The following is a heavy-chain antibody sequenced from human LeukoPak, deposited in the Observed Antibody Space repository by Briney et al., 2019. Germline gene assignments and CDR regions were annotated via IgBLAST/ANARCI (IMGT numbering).Heavy chain of an antibody. J-gene: IGHJ4*02. CDR1: GLTFSTHA. CDR2: ISGNGVST. Sequence: GGSLRLSCAVSGLTFSTHAMDWVRQAPGKGLEWVSSISGNGVSTYYADPVKGRFTISRDNSKNTLYLYMNSLRAEDTAIYYCAKDERARGNYGYFGYWGQGALITVSS. CDR3: AKDERARGNYGYFGY. V-gene: IGHV3-23*01. D-gene: IGHD1-26*01.